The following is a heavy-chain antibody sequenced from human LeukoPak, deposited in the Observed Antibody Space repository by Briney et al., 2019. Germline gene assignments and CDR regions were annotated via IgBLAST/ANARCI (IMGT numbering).Heavy chain of an antibody. CDR3: AKDRTYSAYAALDY. Sequence: PGRSLRLSCAASGFTFDDYSMHWVRQAPGKGLEWVSGIGWNSGSAGYADSVKGRFTISRDSAKNSLYLQMNSLRTEDMALYYCAKDRTYSAYAALDYWGQGTLVTVSS. V-gene: IGHV3-9*03. D-gene: IGHD5-12*01. J-gene: IGHJ4*02. CDR2: IGWNSGSA. CDR1: GFTFDDYS.